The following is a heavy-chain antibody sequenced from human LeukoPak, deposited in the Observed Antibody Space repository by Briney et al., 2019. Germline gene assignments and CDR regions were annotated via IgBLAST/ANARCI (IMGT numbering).Heavy chain of an antibody. CDR2: ISGSGGST. CDR3: AKGARSYDFWSGYDPNFDY. D-gene: IGHD3-3*01. V-gene: IGHV3-23*01. CDR1: GFTFSSYA. Sequence: PGGSLRLSCAASGFTFSSYAMSGVRQAPGKGLEWVSAISGSGGSTYYADSVKGRFTISRDNSKNTLYLQMNSLRAEDTAVYYCAKGARSYDFWSGYDPNFDYWGQGTLVTVSS. J-gene: IGHJ4*02.